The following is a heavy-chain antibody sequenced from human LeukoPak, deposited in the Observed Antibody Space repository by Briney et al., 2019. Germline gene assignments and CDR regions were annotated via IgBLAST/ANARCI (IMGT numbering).Heavy chain of an antibody. CDR2: FDPEDGET. V-gene: IGHV1-24*01. Sequence: ASVKVSCKVSGYTLTELSMLWVRQAPGKGLEWRRGFDPEDGETIYAQKFQGRVTMTEDTSTDTDYMRLSSLRSEDTAVYYCETRSYYARGVYFDYWGQGTLVTVSS. J-gene: IGHJ4*02. CDR3: ETRSYYARGVYFDY. CDR1: GYTLTELS. D-gene: IGHD3-10*01.